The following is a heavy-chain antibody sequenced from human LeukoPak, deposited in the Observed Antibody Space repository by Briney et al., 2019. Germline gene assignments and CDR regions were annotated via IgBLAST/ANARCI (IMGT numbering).Heavy chain of an antibody. D-gene: IGHD2-2*01. CDR2: IWIVGSNK. CDR3: AKAQSYCSSSSCYLGYFQD. J-gene: IGHJ1*01. Sequence: TGGSLRLPCAASGLTFSSIGMPWVRKVPGKGREWVEVIWIVGSNKYYADSVKGRFTISRDNSKNTLYLQMNSLRAEDTAVYYCAKAQSYCSSSSCYLGYFQDWGQGTLVTVSS. V-gene: IGHV3-33*06. CDR1: GLTFSSIG.